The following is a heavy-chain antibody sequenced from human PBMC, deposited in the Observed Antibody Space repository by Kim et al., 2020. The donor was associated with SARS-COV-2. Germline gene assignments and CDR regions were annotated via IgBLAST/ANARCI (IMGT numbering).Heavy chain of an antibody. Sequence: GGSLRLSCAASGFTFSSYGMHWVRQAPGKGLEWVAVISYDGSNKYYADSVKGRFTISRDNSKNTLYLQMNSLRAEDTAVYYCARVGQQQGILVDIWGQGTMVTVSS. CDR2: ISYDGSNK. J-gene: IGHJ3*02. CDR3: ARVGQQQGILVDI. CDR1: GFTFSSYG. D-gene: IGHD6-13*01. V-gene: IGHV3-33*05.